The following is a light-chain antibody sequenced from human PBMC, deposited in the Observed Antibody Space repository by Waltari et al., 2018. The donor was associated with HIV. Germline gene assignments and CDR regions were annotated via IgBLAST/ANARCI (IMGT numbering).Light chain of an antibody. CDR1: HSISNY. CDR3: QQRYSPPHS. J-gene: IGKJ2*03. V-gene: IGKV1-39*01. CDR2: AAS. Sequence: DIQMTQSPSSLSAFVGDRVTITCRASHSISNYLNWYQQKPGKAPKLLIYAASSFQSGVPSRFSGSGSGTDFTLTISSLQPEDFATYYCQQRYSPPHSFGQGTKLEIK.